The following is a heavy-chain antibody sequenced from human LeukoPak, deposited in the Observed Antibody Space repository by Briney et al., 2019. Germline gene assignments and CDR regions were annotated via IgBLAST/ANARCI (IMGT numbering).Heavy chain of an antibody. CDR3: ARLSTVTTSFDY. Sequence: SETLSLTCGVSGGSLSFYYWSWIRQSPGKGLEWIAEISQNGVSNYNMSLKSRVTISLDKSKNQVSLKLNSVTAADTAVYYCARLSTVTTSFDYWGQGTLVTVSS. CDR1: GGSLSFYY. CDR2: ISQNGVS. D-gene: IGHD4-17*01. V-gene: IGHV4-34*01. J-gene: IGHJ4*02.